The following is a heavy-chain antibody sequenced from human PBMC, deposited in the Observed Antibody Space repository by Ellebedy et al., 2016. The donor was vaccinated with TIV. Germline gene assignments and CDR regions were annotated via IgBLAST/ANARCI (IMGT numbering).Heavy chain of an antibody. CDR2: IYYSGST. D-gene: IGHD6-13*01. CDR3: ARHYSSSWYVWLDV. Sequence: MPSETLSLTCTVSGGSISSYYWSWIRQPPGKGLEWIGYIYYSGSTNYNPSLKSRVTISVDTSKNQFSLKLSSVTAADTAVYYCARHYSSSWYVWLDVWGQGTTVTVSS. J-gene: IGHJ6*02. V-gene: IGHV4-59*08. CDR1: GGSISSYY.